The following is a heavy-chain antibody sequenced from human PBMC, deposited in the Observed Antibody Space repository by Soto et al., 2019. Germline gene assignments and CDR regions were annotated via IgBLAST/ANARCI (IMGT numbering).Heavy chain of an antibody. CDR3: ARKTDSIPSGGDV. Sequence: EVQLVESGGGLVQPGGSLRLSCTASRFAVRHNYMTWVRQAPGKGLEWVSLIYSGGDTAYADSVKGRFTISRHTSQNTLYLQMNSLRAEDTAVYYCARKTDSIPSGGDVWGKGTAVTVSS. J-gene: IGHJ6*04. CDR1: RFAVRHNY. D-gene: IGHD3-10*01. V-gene: IGHV3-53*04. CDR2: IYSGGDT.